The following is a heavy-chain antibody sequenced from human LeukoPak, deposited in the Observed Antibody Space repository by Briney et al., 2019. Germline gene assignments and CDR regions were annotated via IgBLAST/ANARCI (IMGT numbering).Heavy chain of an antibody. CDR1: GGTFSTYA. V-gene: IGHV1-69*04. CDR3: VRDEWDTVLVTRGFDP. CDR2: IIPALDIA. Sequence: TVKVSRTASGGTFSTYAISWVRQAPGQGLEWMGRIIPALDIANYAQEFQGRVTITADESTTTAFMELSSLRSEDTAVYYCVRDEWDTVLVTRGFDPWGQGTLVTVSS. J-gene: IGHJ5*02. D-gene: IGHD5-18*01.